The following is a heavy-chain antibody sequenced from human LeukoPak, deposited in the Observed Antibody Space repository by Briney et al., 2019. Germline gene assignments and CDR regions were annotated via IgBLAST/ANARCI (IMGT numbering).Heavy chain of an antibody. CDR1: GGTFSSYA. CDR2: IIPIFGTT. D-gene: IGHD3-22*01. Sequence: ASVKVSCKASGGTFSSYAISWVRQAPGQGLEWMGGIIPIFGTTNYALKFQGRVTITTDESTRTAYMELSSLRSDDTAVYYCARVTDQYYYDSSGYYTLGYWGQGTLVTVSS. CDR3: ARVTDQYYYDSSGYYTLGY. V-gene: IGHV1-69*05. J-gene: IGHJ4*02.